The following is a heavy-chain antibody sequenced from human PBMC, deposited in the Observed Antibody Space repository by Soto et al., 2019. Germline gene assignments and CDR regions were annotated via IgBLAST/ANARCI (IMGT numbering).Heavy chain of an antibody. Sequence: GGSLRLSCATSGFTFSNYAMNWFRQPPGKGLEWVSSISGTGSSTYYADSVKGRFTISRDNSKNRLYLQMNSLRAEDTAVYYCAKDRTIFGVVPFDYWGQGTRVTVSS. CDR1: GFTFSNYA. D-gene: IGHD3-3*01. CDR2: ISGTGSST. J-gene: IGHJ4*02. CDR3: AKDRTIFGVVPFDY. V-gene: IGHV3-23*01.